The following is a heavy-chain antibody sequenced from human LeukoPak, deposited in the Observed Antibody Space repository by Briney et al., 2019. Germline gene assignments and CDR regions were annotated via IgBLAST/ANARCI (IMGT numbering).Heavy chain of an antibody. CDR2: INPSGGST. D-gene: IGHD3-16*01. J-gene: IGHJ4*02. CDR3: ARDLTGSDIPAGESDDY. CDR1: GYTFTSYY. V-gene: IGHV1-46*01. Sequence: ASVKVSCKASGYTFTSYYMHWVRQAPGQGLEWMGIINPSGGSTSYAQKFQGRVTMTRDTSTSTVYMELSSLRSGDTAVYYCARDLTGSDIPAGESDDYWGQGTLVTVSS.